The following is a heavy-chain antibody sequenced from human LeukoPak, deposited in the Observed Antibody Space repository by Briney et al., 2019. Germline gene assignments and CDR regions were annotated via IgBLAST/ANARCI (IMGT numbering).Heavy chain of an antibody. CDR3: ARDSQWLVLDYYYGMDV. V-gene: IGHV3-66*01. CDR1: GLTVSSNY. D-gene: IGHD6-19*01. Sequence: GGSLRLSCAASGLTVSSNYMSWVRQAPGKGLEWVSVIYSGGSTYYADSVKGRFTISRDNSKNTLYLQMNSLRAEDTAVYYCARDSQWLVLDYYYGMDVWGQGTTVTVSS. J-gene: IGHJ6*02. CDR2: IYSGGST.